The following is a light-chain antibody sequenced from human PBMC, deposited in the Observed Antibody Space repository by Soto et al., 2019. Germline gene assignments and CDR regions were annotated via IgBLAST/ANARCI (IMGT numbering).Light chain of an antibody. CDR3: SSYAGSNNYVV. V-gene: IGLV2-8*01. Sequence: QSALTQPPSASGSAGQSVTISCTGTSSDIGAYDYVSWYRHHPGKAPKLMIYEVNKRPSGVPDRFSGFKSGNTASLTVFGLQADDEADYYCSSYAGSNNYVVFGGGTKVTVL. J-gene: IGLJ2*01. CDR1: SSDIGAYDY. CDR2: EVN.